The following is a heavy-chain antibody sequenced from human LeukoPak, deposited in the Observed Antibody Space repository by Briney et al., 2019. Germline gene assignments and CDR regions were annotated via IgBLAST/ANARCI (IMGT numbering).Heavy chain of an antibody. J-gene: IGHJ4*02. Sequence: GGSLRLSCAASGFTFSDYYMSWIRQAPGKGLEWVSYISTSGRHTNYADSVKGRFTISRDNSKNTLYLQTSSLRVEDTAVYYCARASTTVPNLLDHWGRGTLVTVSS. CDR1: GFTFSDYY. CDR3: ARASTTVPNLLDH. D-gene: IGHD4-17*01. V-gene: IGHV3-11*06. CDR2: ISTSGRHT.